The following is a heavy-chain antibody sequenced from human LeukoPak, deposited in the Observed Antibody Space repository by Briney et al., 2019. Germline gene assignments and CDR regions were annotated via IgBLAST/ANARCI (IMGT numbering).Heavy chain of an antibody. CDR3: AREGVGGMDV. CDR2: ISSSGGST. V-gene: IGHV3-23*01. J-gene: IGHJ6*02. D-gene: IGHD1-26*01. CDR1: GFTFSSDA. Sequence: GGSLRLSCAASGFTFSSDAMSWVRQTPGKGLEWVSAISSSGGSTYYADSVKGRFTISRGNSKNTLCLQMNSLRAEDTAVYYCAREGVGGMDVWGQGTTVTVSS.